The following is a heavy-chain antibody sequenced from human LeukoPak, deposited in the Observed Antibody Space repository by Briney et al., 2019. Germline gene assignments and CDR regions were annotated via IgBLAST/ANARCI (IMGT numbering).Heavy chain of an antibody. J-gene: IGHJ5*02. V-gene: IGHV4-34*01. CDR3: ARHFGGSGSYYAWFDP. CDR1: GGSFSGYY. CDR2: INHSGST. D-gene: IGHD3-10*01. Sequence: QASETLSLTCAVYGGSFSGYYWSWVRQPPGKGVEWIGEINHSGSTNYNPSLKSRVTISVDTSKNQFSLKLSSVTAADTAVYYCARHFGGSGSYYAWFDPWGQGTLATVSS.